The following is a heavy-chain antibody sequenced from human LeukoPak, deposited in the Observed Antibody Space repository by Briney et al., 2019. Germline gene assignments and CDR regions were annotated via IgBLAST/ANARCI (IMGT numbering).Heavy chain of an antibody. J-gene: IGHJ3*02. CDR1: GGTSSSYA. V-gene: IGHV1-69*13. CDR3: AREWYSSGWYGGHDAFDI. Sequence: GASVKVSCKASGGTSSSYAISWVRQAPGQGLEWMGGIIPIFGTANYAQKFQGRVTITADESTSTAYMELSSLRSEDTAVYYCAREWYSSGWYGGHDAFDIWGQGTMVTVSS. CDR2: IIPIFGTA. D-gene: IGHD6-19*01.